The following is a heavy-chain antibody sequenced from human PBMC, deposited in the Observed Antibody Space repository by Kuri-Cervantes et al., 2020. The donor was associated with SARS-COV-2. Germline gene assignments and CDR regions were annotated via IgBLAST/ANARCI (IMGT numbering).Heavy chain of an antibody. J-gene: IGHJ5*02. CDR1: GGTFSSYA. V-gene: IGHV1-69*13. CDR3: ARDARYCSSTSCYWWFDP. Sequence: SVKVSCKASGGTFSSYAISWVRQAPGQGLEWMGGIIPIFGTANYAQKFQGRVTITADESTSTAYMELSSLRSEDTAVYYCARDARYCSSTSCYWWFDPWGQGTLVTVSS. D-gene: IGHD2-2*01. CDR2: IIPIFGTA.